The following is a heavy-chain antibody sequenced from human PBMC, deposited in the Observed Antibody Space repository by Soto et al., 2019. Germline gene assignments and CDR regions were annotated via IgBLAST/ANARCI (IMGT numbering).Heavy chain of an antibody. Sequence: EVQLVESGGGLVQPGGSLRLSCAASGFTVSSNYMSWVRQAPGKGLEWVSVIYSGDNTGYADSVKGRFTISRDNSKTTLSLQMIRLRAEGTAVYYWASDRPYAGSSHDFWGQGALVTVSS. D-gene: IGHD1-26*01. CDR3: ASDRPYAGSSHDF. CDR2: IYSGDNT. CDR1: GFTVSSNY. J-gene: IGHJ4*02. V-gene: IGHV3-66*01.